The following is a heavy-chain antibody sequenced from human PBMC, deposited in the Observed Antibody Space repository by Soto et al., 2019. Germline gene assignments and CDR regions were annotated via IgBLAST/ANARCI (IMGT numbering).Heavy chain of an antibody. Sequence: QVQLMQSGAEVKKPGASVKVSCKASGYTFTGQYIHWVRQAPGQGLEWMGWINPSSGGTHYAQKFQGTVTMTRDTSISTAYMELRSLTSGDTSVYYCARDGEYSSSSGLLSYWGQGTLVTVSS. D-gene: IGHD6-6*01. V-gene: IGHV1-2*02. CDR1: GYTFTGQY. J-gene: IGHJ4*02. CDR3: ARDGEYSSSSGLLSY. CDR2: INPSSGGT.